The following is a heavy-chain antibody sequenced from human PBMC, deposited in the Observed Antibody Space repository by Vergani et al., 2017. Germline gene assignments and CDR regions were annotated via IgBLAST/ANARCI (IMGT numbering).Heavy chain of an antibody. Sequence: QLQLQESGPGLVKPSATLSLTCSVSGASIRSSNYYWGWIRQPPGKGLEWIASIYYSGSTYDNPSLKSRVTISVDTSKNQFSLKLSSVTAADTAVYFCARHSTVEWLVKLGWIDPWGQGSLVTVSS. V-gene: IGHV4-39*01. CDR3: ARHSTVEWLVKLGWIDP. CDR2: IYYSGST. D-gene: IGHD6-19*01. J-gene: IGHJ5*02. CDR1: GASIRSSNYY.